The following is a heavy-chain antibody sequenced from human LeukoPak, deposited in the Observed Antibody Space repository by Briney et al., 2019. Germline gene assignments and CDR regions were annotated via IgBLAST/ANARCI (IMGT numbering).Heavy chain of an antibody. D-gene: IGHD2-21*02. J-gene: IGHJ4*02. CDR3: AKGGHDFNPFYC. Sequence: GSLRLSCAASGFTFSNYAMGWVRQAPGKGLEWVSSIKGGGGDPFYAESVRGRFTISRDNSKNTLYLQLNSLRAGDTAVYFCAKGGHDFNPFYCWGQGTLVTVSS. CDR2: IKGGGGDP. V-gene: IGHV3-23*01. CDR1: GFTFSNYA.